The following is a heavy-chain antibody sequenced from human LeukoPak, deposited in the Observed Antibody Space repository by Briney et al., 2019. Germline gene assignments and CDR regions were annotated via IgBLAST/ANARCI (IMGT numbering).Heavy chain of an antibody. CDR2: ISSSSSYI. J-gene: IGHJ4*02. CDR3: ASESITNGREYFDS. CDR1: GFTFSSYS. D-gene: IGHD3-10*01. Sequence: GGSLRLSCAASGFTFSSYSMNWVRQAPGKGLEWVSSISSSSSYIYYADSVKGRFTISRDNAKNSLYLQMNSLRAEDTAVYYCASESITNGREYFDSWGQGPLVLVSS. V-gene: IGHV3-21*01.